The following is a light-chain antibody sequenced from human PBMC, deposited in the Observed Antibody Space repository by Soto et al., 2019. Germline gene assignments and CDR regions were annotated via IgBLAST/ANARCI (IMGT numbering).Light chain of an antibody. J-gene: IGKJ1*01. Sequence: DIQMTQSPPTLSASVGDRVTITCRASQSIRHYLAWYQQMPGKAPKLLIYGASPLQSGVPSRFSGSGSGTELTFTISSLHHDDFGIYFCQPQNSFSQTSGQGTRVDIK. CDR2: GAS. CDR1: QSIRHY. V-gene: IGKV1-5*01. CDR3: QPQNSFSQT.